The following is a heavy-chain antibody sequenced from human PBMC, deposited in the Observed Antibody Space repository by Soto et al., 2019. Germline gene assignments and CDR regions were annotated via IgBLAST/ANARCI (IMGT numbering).Heavy chain of an antibody. V-gene: IGHV3-33*08. CDR1: GFTFRNHA. D-gene: IGHD3-16*01. J-gene: IGHJ4*02. CDR3: ARDQGVVIIKDH. CDR2: IWYDGTSK. Sequence: VGSLRLSCAASGFTFRNHAMHWVRQAPGKGLEGVGLIWYDGTSKYYADSVKGRFTISRDNSKNTLYLEMNSMRVEDTAIYYCARDQGVVIIKDHWGQGTLVTVSS.